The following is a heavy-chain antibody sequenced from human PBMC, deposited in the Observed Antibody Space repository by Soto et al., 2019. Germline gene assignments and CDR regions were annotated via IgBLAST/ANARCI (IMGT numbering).Heavy chain of an antibody. CDR2: IYWNDDK. D-gene: IGHD6-25*01. Sequence: SGPTLVNPTQTLTLTCTFSGFSLTTSGVGVGWIRQPPGKAPEWLALIYWNDDKRYSPSMHSRLTINKATSKNQVVLTLTTMDPVDKATYCCPHRLGSRGSFDYWGQGSLVTVSS. CDR1: GFSLTTSGVG. V-gene: IGHV2-5*01. J-gene: IGHJ4*02. CDR3: PHRLGSRGSFDY.